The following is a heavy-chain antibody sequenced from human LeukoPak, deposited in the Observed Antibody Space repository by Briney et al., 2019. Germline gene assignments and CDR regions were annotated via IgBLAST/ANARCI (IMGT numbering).Heavy chain of an antibody. Sequence: ASVKVSCKASGYTFTSYAMNWVRQAPGQGLEWMGWINTNTGNPTYAQGFTGRFVFSLDTSVSTAYLQISSLKAEDTAVYYCARDDYDSSGYYSRLFDPWGQGTLVTVSS. D-gene: IGHD3-22*01. CDR2: INTNTGNP. CDR1: GYTFTSYA. CDR3: ARDDYDSSGYYSRLFDP. J-gene: IGHJ5*02. V-gene: IGHV7-4-1*02.